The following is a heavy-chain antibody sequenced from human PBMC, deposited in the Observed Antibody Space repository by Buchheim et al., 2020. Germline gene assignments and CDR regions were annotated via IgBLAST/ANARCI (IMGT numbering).Heavy chain of an antibody. V-gene: IGHV4-59*01. CDR3: ARSLKGYCSSTSCYYYYYYGMDV. CDR2: IYYSGST. Sequence: QVQLQESGPGLVKPSETLSLTCTVSGGSISSYYWSWIRQPPGKGLEWIGYIYYSGSTNYNPSLKSRVTISVDTFTNQFSLKLSSVTAADTAVYYCARSLKGYCSSTSCYYYYYYGMDVWGQGTT. D-gene: IGHD2-2*01. CDR1: GGSISSYY. J-gene: IGHJ6*02.